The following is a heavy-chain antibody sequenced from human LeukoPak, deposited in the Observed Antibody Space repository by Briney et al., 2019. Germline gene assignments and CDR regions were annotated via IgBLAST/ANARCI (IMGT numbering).Heavy chain of an antibody. D-gene: IGHD2-21*02. CDR1: GFTFSTYS. J-gene: IGHJ4*02. CDR3: ASMTTYCGGDCYFFDY. CDR2: ISGSSNLI. V-gene: IGHV3-48*04. Sequence: GGSLRLSCAASGFTFSTYSMNWVRQAPEKGLEWVSYISGSSNLIYYTDSVKGRFTISRDNAKNSLYLQMNSLRAEDTAVYYCASMTTYCGGDCYFFDYWGQGTLVTVSS.